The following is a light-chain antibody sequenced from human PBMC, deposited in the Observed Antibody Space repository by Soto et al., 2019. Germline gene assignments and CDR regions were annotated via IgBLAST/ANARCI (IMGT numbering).Light chain of an antibody. CDR1: QSISGW. CDR2: DAS. V-gene: IGKV1-5*01. J-gene: IGKJ5*01. CDR3: QQSYRTPIT. Sequence: DIQMTQSPSTLSASVGDRVTSTCRASQSISGWLAWYQQKPGKAPKLLIYDASSLESGVPSRFSGSGSGTDFTLTISSLQPEDFATYYCQQSYRTPITFGQGTRLEIK.